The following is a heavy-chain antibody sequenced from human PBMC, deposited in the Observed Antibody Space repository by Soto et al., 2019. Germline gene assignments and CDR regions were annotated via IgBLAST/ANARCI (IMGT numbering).Heavy chain of an antibody. J-gene: IGHJ4*02. V-gene: IGHV3-30*18. Sequence: PGGSLRLSCAASGFTFSSYGMHWVRQAPGKGLEWVAVISYDGSNKYYADSVKGRFTISRDNSKNTLYLQMNSLRAEDTAVYYCAKDLGDTPYYFDYWGQGTLVTVS. CDR1: GFTFSSYG. D-gene: IGHD2-21*02. CDR2: ISYDGSNK. CDR3: AKDLGDTPYYFDY.